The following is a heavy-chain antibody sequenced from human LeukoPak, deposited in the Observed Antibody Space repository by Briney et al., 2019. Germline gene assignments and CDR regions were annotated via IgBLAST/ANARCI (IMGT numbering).Heavy chain of an antibody. CDR2: INSDGSST. Sequence: GGSLRLSCAASGFTFSRYWMHWVRQTPGKGLVWVSRINSDGSSTRYADSVKGRFTISRDNAKNTLDLQMSSLRAEDTAVYYCVFGYYYDSGSQYNWFDTWGQGTLVTVSS. CDR1: GFTFSRYW. CDR3: VFGYYYDSGSQYNWFDT. V-gene: IGHV3-74*01. D-gene: IGHD3-10*01. J-gene: IGHJ5*02.